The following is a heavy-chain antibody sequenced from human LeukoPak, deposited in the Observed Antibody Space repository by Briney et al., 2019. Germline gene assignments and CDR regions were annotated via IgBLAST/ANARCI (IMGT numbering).Heavy chain of an antibody. Sequence: GRSLRLSCAASGFTFSSYAMHWVRQAPGKGLEWVAVISYDGSNKYYADSVKGRFTISRDNSKNTLYLQMNSLRAEDTAVYYCARAYDSSGYYYWYYFDYWGQGTLVTVSS. V-gene: IGHV3-30-3*01. D-gene: IGHD3-22*01. CDR2: ISYDGSNK. CDR1: GFTFSSYA. CDR3: ARAYDSSGYYYWYYFDY. J-gene: IGHJ4*02.